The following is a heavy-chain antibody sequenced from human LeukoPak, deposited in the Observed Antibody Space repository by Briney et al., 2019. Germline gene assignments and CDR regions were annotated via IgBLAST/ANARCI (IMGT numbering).Heavy chain of an antibody. J-gene: IGHJ4*02. D-gene: IGHD1-26*01. CDR3: AKDRVGATLYFDF. V-gene: IGHV3-48*03. CDR1: GFTFSSYE. CDR2: ISSSGSTI. Sequence: GGSLRLSCAASGFTFSSYETNWVRQAPGKGLEWVSYISSSGSTIYYADSVKGRFTISRDNAKNTLYLQMNSLRAEDTAVYYCAKDRVGATLYFDFWGQGTLLTVSS.